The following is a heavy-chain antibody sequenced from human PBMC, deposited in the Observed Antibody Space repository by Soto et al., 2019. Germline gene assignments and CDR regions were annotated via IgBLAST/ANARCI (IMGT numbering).Heavy chain of an antibody. CDR2: ISYDGSNK. CDR1: GFTFSSYG. Sequence: QVQLVESGGGVVQPGRSLRLSCAASGFTFSSYGMHWVRQAPGKGLEWVAVISYDGSNKYYADSVKGRFTISRDNSKNTLYLQMXXXXXXXXXXXXXAXXXXDGHYGYGMDVW. V-gene: IGHV3-30*03. CDR3: AXXXXDGHYGYGMDV. D-gene: IGHD3-10*01. J-gene: IGHJ6*01.